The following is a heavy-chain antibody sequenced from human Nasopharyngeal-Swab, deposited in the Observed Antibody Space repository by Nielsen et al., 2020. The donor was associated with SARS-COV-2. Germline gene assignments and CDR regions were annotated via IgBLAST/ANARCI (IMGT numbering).Heavy chain of an antibody. CDR3: ARGPGFDWLFQFDY. D-gene: IGHD3-9*01. CDR2: IIPIFGTA. CDR1: GGTFSSYA. J-gene: IGHJ4*02. V-gene: IGHV1-69*13. Sequence: SVKVSCKASGGTFSSYAISWVRQDPGQGLEWMGGIIPIFGTANYAQKFQGRVTITADESTSTAYMELSSLRSEDTAVYYCARGPGFDWLFQFDYWGQGTLVTVSS.